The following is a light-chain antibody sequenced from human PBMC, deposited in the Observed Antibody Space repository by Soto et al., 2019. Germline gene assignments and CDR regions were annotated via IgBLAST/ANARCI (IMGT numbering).Light chain of an antibody. CDR3: CSYEGNYVYV. CDR1: TSDVGGYDY. CDR2: DVN. J-gene: IGLJ1*01. V-gene: IGLV2-11*01. Sequence: QSALTQPRSVSGSPGQSVTISCTGTTSDVGGYDYVSWYQQHPGKAPKLMIYDVNMRPSGVPDRFSGSKSGNTASLTISGLQAEDEDDYYCCSYEGNYVYVFGSGTKLTVL.